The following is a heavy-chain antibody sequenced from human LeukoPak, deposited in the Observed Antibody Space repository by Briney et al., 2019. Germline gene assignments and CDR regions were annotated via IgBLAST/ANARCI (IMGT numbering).Heavy chain of an antibody. Sequence: GRSLRLSCAASGFTFSNAWMSWVRQAPGTGLEWVGRIKSKTDGGTTDYDASVKGRFTISRDDSKNTLYLQMISLKTEDTAVYYCTIDGPTAGVYGGNSDGAGDWGQGTLVTVSS. D-gene: IGHD4-23*01. CDR1: GFTFSNAW. J-gene: IGHJ4*02. CDR3: TIDGPTAGVYGGNSDGAGD. V-gene: IGHV3-15*01. CDR2: IKSKTDGGTT.